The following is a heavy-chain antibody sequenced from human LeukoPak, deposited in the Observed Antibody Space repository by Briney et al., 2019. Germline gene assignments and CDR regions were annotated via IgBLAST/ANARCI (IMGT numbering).Heavy chain of an antibody. D-gene: IGHD1-26*01. CDR1: GGSINSGSYY. Sequence: SETLSLTCTVSGGSINSGSYYWSWIRQPAGKGLEWIGRVLTSGTTDYNPSLKSRVSISVDTSKNQFSLNLSSVTAADTAVYYCARGQRDGSYSYNWFDPWGQGTLVTVSS. CDR2: VLTSGTT. V-gene: IGHV4-61*02. J-gene: IGHJ5*02. CDR3: ARGQRDGSYSYNWFDP.